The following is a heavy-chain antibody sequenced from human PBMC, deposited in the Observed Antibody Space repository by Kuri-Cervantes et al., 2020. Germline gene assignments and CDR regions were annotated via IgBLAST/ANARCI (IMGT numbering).Heavy chain of an antibody. CDR1: GGTFSSYA. D-gene: IGHD5-18*01. CDR2: IIPIFGTA. J-gene: IGHJ4*02. V-gene: IGHV1-69*05. Sequence: SVKVSCKASGGTFSSYAISWVRQAPGQGLEWMGGIIPIFGTANYAQKFQGRVTITTDESTSTAYMELSSLRTEDTAVYYCARGISGYNAIDYWGQGTLVTVSS. CDR3: ARGISGYNAIDY.